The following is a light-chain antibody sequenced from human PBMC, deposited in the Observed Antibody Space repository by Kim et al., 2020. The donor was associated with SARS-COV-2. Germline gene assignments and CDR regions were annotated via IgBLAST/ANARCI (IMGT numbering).Light chain of an antibody. CDR3: QQYNKWLT. CDR1: QSVSSN. CDR2: GAS. V-gene: IGKV3-15*01. Sequence: SVSPGERVTLSCRASQSVSSNFAWYQQKPGQAPRLLIYGASTRATGIPARFSGRGSGTEFTLTISSLQSEDFAVYYCQQYNKWLTFGGGTKVDIK. J-gene: IGKJ4*01.